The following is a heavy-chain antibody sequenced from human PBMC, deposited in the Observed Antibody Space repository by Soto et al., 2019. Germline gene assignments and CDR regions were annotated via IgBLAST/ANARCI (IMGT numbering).Heavy chain of an antibody. CDR2: IYYSGST. D-gene: IGHD3-22*01. Sequence: QVRLQESGPGLVKPSQTLSLTCTVSGGSISSGGYYWSWIRQHPGKGLEWIGYIYYSGSTYYNPSLKSRVTISVDTSKNHFSLKLSSVTAADTAVYYCARYYDSSGYYSDWSYFDYWGQGTLVTVSS. J-gene: IGHJ4*02. V-gene: IGHV4-31*03. CDR1: GGSISSGGYY. CDR3: ARYYDSSGYYSDWSYFDY.